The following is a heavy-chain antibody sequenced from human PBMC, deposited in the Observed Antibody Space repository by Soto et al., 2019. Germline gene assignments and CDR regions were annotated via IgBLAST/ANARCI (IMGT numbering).Heavy chain of an antibody. CDR2: INPNSGGT. Sequence: QVQLVQSGAEVKKPGASVKVSCKASGYTFTGCYMHWVRQAPGQGLEWMGWINPNSGGTNYAQKFQGWVTMTRDTSISTAYMELSRLRSDDTAVYYCARGPHSTPYRSSTSCYCDYWGQGTLVTVSS. CDR1: GYTFTGCY. V-gene: IGHV1-2*04. D-gene: IGHD2-2*01. J-gene: IGHJ4*02. CDR3: ARGPHSTPYRSSTSCYCDY.